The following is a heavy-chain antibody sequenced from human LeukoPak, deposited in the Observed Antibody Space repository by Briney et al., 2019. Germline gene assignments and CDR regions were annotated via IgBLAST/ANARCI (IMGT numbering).Heavy chain of an antibody. CDR1: GGSISTYY. D-gene: IGHD6-13*01. CDR3: HGGSSSWHNWFDP. Sequence: SETLSLTCTVSGGSISTYYWSWIRQPPGKGLEWIGYIYYNGDTKYNPSLKSRVTISVDTSKNQFSLKLSSVTAADTAVYYCHGGSSSWHNWFDPWGQGTLATVSS. V-gene: IGHV4-59*08. J-gene: IGHJ5*02. CDR2: IYYNGDT.